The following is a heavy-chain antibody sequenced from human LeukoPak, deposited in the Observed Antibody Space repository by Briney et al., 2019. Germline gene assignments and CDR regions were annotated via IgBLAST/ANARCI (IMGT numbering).Heavy chain of an antibody. D-gene: IGHD3-10*01. CDR2: IYYSGNT. CDR1: GGSISSYY. CDR3: ARGHPYGSGISY. Sequence: SETLSLTCTVSGGSISSYYWSWIRQPPGKGLEWIGYIYYSGNTNYNPSLKSRVTISVDTSKNQFSLKLSSVTAADTAVYYCARGHPYGSGISYWGQGTLVTVSS. V-gene: IGHV4-59*12. J-gene: IGHJ4*02.